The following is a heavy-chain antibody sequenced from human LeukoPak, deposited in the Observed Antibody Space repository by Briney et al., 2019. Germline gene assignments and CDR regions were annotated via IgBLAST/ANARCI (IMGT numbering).Heavy chain of an antibody. D-gene: IGHD3-22*01. J-gene: IGHJ4*02. CDR3: ASTLDYDSSGYLDY. CDR1: GYTFTGYY. V-gene: IGHV1-2*02. CDR2: INPNSGGT. Sequence: ASVKVSCKASGYTFTGYYMHWVRQAPGQGLEWMGWINPNSGGTNYAQKFQGRVTMTRDTSISTAYMELSWLRSDDTAVYYCASTLDYDSSGYLDYWGQGTLVAVSS.